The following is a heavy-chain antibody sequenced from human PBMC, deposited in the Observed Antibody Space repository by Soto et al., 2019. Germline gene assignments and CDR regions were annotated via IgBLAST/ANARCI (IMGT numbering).Heavy chain of an antibody. D-gene: IGHD2-15*01. V-gene: IGHV1-3*01. J-gene: IGHJ4*02. Sequence: ASVKVSCKASGYTFTSYAMHWVRQAPGQRLERMGWINAGNGNTKYSQKFQGRVTITRDTSASTAYMELSSLRSEDTAVYYCATPSVNCSGGSCYYFDYWGQGTLVTVSS. CDR2: INAGNGNT. CDR3: ATPSVNCSGGSCYYFDY. CDR1: GYTFTSYA.